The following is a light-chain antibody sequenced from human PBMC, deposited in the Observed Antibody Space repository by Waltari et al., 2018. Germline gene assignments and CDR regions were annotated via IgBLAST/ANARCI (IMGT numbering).Light chain of an antibody. CDR2: DVS. Sequence: QPALTQPASVSGSPGQSITISCTGTTSDVGGYDFVLWYQQHPGKAPKLIISDVSDRPSGVSPRFSASKSGITASLTISGLQPEDEATYFCSSFTLTNTWVFGGGTNLTVL. CDR1: TSDVGGYDF. V-gene: IGLV2-14*03. J-gene: IGLJ3*02. CDR3: SSFTLTNTWV.